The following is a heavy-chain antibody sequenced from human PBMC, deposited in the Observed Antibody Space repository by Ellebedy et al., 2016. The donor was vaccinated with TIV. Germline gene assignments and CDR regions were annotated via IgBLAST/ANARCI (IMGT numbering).Heavy chain of an antibody. V-gene: IGHV1-46*04. J-gene: IGHJ4*02. CDR1: GYTFTSYF. CDR2: INPSVGST. D-gene: IGHD1-26*01. Sequence: AASVKVSCKASGYTFTSYFMHWVRQAPGQGLEWMGIINPSVGSTTYAQKLQGRVTMTRDTSTSTVYMELISMRTGETAVYYCARARSSGRLHTPDYWGQGTLVTVSS. CDR3: ARARSSGRLHTPDY.